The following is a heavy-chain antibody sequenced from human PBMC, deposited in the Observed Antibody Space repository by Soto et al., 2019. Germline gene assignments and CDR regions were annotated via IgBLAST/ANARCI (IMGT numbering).Heavy chain of an antibody. CDR2: INTDGSIT. D-gene: IGHD2-8*01. Sequence: GGSLRLSCAASGLIFSNYKMHWVRQPPGKGLVWVSRINTDGSITDYADSVKGRFTVSRDNAKNTMHLQMNSLRAEDTAVYYCARDTNGLHYWGQGTLVTVSS. V-gene: IGHV3-74*01. J-gene: IGHJ4*02. CDR3: ARDTNGLHY. CDR1: GLIFSNYK.